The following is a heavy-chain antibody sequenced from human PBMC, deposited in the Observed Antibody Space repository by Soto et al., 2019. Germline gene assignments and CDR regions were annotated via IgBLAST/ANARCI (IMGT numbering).Heavy chain of an antibody. V-gene: IGHV1-69*08. J-gene: IGHJ6*02. CDR3: AGDPDCRDGSCYGMDV. Sequence: QVRLVQSGAEVRKPGSSVKVSCKASGATFSIYTISWVRQAPGQGLEWLGRIMPILGLPNYAQNFQGRVTITAVKSTSTAYMELNSLRSEDTAVYYCAGDPDCRDGSCYGMDVWGQGTTVTVSS. CDR1: GATFSIYT. D-gene: IGHD2-15*01. CDR2: IMPILGLP.